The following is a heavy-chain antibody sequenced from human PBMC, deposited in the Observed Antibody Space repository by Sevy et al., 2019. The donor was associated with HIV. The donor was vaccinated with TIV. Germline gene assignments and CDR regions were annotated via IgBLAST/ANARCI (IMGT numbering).Heavy chain of an antibody. CDR2: FDPEDGKT. J-gene: IGHJ4*02. Sequence: ASVKVSCKGSGSTLTRLSMHWVRQAPGKGREGMASFDPEDGKTVYAQKFQGRVTMTEDTSTDTAYMGLSSLRSEDTAVYYCATTKDYYDNSGDPFDYWGQGTLVTVSS. CDR1: GSTLTRLS. D-gene: IGHD3-22*01. CDR3: ATTKDYYDNSGDPFDY. V-gene: IGHV1-24*01.